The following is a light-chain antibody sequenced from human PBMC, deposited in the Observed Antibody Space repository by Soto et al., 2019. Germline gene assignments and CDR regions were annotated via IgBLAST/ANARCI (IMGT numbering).Light chain of an antibody. CDR1: SSDVGSYNL. J-gene: IGLJ1*01. CDR2: EGS. Sequence: QSALTQPASVSGSPGQSITISCTGTSSDVGSYNLVSWYQQHPAKAPKLMIYEGSKRPSGVSNRFSGSKSGNTASLTISGLQAEDEADYYCCSYAGSSTSYVFGTGTKLTVL. V-gene: IGLV2-23*01. CDR3: CSYAGSSTSYV.